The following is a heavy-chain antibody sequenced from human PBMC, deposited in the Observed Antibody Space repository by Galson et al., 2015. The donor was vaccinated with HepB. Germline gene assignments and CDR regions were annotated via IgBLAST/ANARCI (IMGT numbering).Heavy chain of an antibody. J-gene: IGHJ2*01. Sequence: SLRLSCAASGFVFSTYNVNWVRQAPGKGLEWVSYISSSGSTIYYADSVKGRFSISRDNARNSLDLQMTSLRAEDTAVYHCARGSGPTGNHYWYFDLWGRGTLVTVSS. CDR3: ARGSGPTGNHYWYFDL. CDR1: GFVFSTYN. CDR2: ISSSGSTI. D-gene: IGHD1-14*01. V-gene: IGHV3-48*01.